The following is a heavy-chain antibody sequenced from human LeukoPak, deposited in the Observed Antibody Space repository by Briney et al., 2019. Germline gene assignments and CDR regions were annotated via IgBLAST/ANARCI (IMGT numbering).Heavy chain of an antibody. Sequence: GASVKVSCKASGGTFSSYAISWVRQAPGQGLEWMGGIIPISGTANYAQKFQDRVTITGDKSTTTAYMELSSLRSEDTAVYYCAKSIWRGSSYGYVRGYMDVWGKGTTVTVSS. V-gene: IGHV1-69*06. D-gene: IGHD5-18*01. J-gene: IGHJ6*03. CDR3: AKSIWRGSSYGYVRGYMDV. CDR1: GGTFSSYA. CDR2: IIPISGTA.